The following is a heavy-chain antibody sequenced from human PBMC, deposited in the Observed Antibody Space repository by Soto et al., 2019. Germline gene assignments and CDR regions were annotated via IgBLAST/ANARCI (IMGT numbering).Heavy chain of an antibody. Sequence: ASVKVSCKASGYTFTGYYMHWVRQAPGQGLEWMGWINPNSGGTNYAQKFQGWVTMTRDTSISTAYMELSRLRSDDTAVYYCARDGGIAAAGTVVYYYGMDVWGQGTTVTVSS. CDR3: ARDGGIAAAGTVVYYYGMDV. CDR1: GYTFTGYY. D-gene: IGHD6-13*01. V-gene: IGHV1-2*04. J-gene: IGHJ6*02. CDR2: INPNSGGT.